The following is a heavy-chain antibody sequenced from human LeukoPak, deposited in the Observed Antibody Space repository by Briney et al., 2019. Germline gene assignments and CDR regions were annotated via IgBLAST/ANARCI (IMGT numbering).Heavy chain of an antibody. D-gene: IGHD1-7*01. CDR1: GGTFDKYT. J-gene: IGHJ4*02. CDR2: IIPMIGVT. V-gene: IGHV1-69*16. CDR3: ARAADWNYYFDY. Sequence: GASVKVSCKASGGTFDKYTINWVRQAPGQRLGLVARIIPMIGVTTYAQKFQGRVTITTDESTSTAYMELSSLRSEDTAVYYCARAADWNYYFDYWGQGTLVTVSS.